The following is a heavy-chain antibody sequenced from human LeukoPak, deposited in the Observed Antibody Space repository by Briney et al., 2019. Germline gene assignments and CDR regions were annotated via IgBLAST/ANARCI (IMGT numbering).Heavy chain of an antibody. V-gene: IGHV3-21*01. CDR1: GLTFSSYS. Sequence: GGSLRLSCAVSGLTFSSYSMNWVRQAPGKGLEWVSSITATSSYIYYADSVRGRFTISRDNAKNSLYLQMNRLRAEDTAVYYYARPAAAIPPYWGQGTLVTVSS. J-gene: IGHJ4*02. D-gene: IGHD6-13*01. CDR2: ITATSSYI. CDR3: ARPAAAIPPY.